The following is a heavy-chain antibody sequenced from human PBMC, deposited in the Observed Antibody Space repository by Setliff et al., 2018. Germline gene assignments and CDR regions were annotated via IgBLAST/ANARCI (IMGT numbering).Heavy chain of an antibody. CDR1: GVSVSRHY. CDR2: IYTGGST. J-gene: IGHJ5*02. CDR3: ARDVWGAGTGWFDP. D-gene: IGHD1-1*01. V-gene: IGHV4-4*08. Sequence: SLTCIVSGVSVSRHYWSWIRQPPGKTLEWIGYIYTGGSTTYNPSLKSRVTLSLDTSKNHLSLNLTSVTAADTAVYYCARDVWGAGTGWFDPRGLGILVTVS.